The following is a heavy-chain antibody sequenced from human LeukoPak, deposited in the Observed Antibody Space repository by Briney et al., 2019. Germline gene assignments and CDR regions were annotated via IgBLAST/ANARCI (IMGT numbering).Heavy chain of an antibody. Sequence: GGSLRLSCAASGFTFSSYSMNWVRQDPGKGLEWVSYISSSSSTIYYADSVKGRFTISRDNAKDSLFLQMNSLRAEDTAVYDCARPGGFRYSSSWYSFAEYFQHWGQGTLVTVSS. CDR1: GFTFSSYS. V-gene: IGHV3-48*04. D-gene: IGHD6-13*01. J-gene: IGHJ1*01. CDR2: ISSSSSTI. CDR3: ARPGGFRYSSSWYSFAEYFQH.